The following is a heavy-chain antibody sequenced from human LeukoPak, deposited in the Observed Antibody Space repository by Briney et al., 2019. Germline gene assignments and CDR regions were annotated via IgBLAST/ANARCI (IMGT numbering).Heavy chain of an antibody. CDR1: GYTFTSYY. J-gene: IGHJ5*02. D-gene: IGHD3-3*01. CDR3: ARASRGLRFLEWSPRRYNWFDP. V-gene: IGHV1-46*01. CDR2: INPSGGST. Sequence: ASVKVSCKASGYTFTSYYMHWVRQAPGQGLEWMGIINPSGGSTSYAQKFQGRVTMTRDMSTSTVYMELGSLRSEDTAVYYCARASRGLRFLEWSPRRYNWFDPWGQGTLVTVSS.